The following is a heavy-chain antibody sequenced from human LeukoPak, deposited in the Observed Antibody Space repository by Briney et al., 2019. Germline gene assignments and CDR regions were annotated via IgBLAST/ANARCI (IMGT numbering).Heavy chain of an antibody. V-gene: IGHV3-7*04. D-gene: IGHD2-21*02. Sequence: PGGSLRLSCAASGFTFSSYWMNWVRQAPGKGLEWVANIKQDGSEKYYVDSVKGRFTISRDNAKNSLYLQMNSLRAEDTAVYYCARARIVVVPADDAFDIWGQGKMVTVSS. CDR3: ARARIVVVPADDAFDI. CDR2: IKQDGSEK. CDR1: GFTFSSYW. J-gene: IGHJ3*02.